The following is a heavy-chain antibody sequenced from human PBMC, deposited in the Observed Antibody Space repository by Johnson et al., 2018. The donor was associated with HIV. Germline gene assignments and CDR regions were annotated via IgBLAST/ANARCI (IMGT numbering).Heavy chain of an antibody. J-gene: IGHJ3*02. CDR1: GFTVSSNY. CDR2: IYSDGST. Sequence: VQLVESGGGFVQPGGSLRLSCAASGFTVSSNYMSWVRQAPGKGLEWVSIIYSDGSTYFADSVKGRFPISRDNSKNTLFLQMNSLRVEDTAVYYCARLKNGAFDIWGQGTMVTVSS. V-gene: IGHV3-53*01. D-gene: IGHD2-8*01. CDR3: ARLKNGAFDI.